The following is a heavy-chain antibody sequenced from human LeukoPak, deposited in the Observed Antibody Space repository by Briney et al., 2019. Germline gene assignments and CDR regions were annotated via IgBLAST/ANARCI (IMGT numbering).Heavy chain of an antibody. CDR2: ISYDGSNI. Sequence: AGGSLRLSCAAFGFTFNSYAMLWVRQAPGKGLDWAAVISYDGSNIYYADSVRGRFTISRDNSKNTLYLQMNSLRAEDTAVYYCARDPARTYYYDSSGYYFDYWGQGTLVTVSS. J-gene: IGHJ4*02. D-gene: IGHD3-22*01. V-gene: IGHV3-30*04. CDR1: GFTFNSYA. CDR3: ARDPARTYYYDSSGYYFDY.